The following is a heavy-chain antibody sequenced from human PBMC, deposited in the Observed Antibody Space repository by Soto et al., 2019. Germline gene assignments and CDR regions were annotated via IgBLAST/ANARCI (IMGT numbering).Heavy chain of an antibody. D-gene: IGHD3-22*01. CDR2: IKQDGSEK. CDR1: GFTFSSYW. J-gene: IGHJ4*02. Sequence: PGGPLRLSCAASGFTFSSYWMSWVRQAPGKGLEWVANIKQDGSEKYYVDSVKGRFTISRDNAKNSLYLQMNSLRAEDTAVYYCARVQYYDSSGYYKPPHFDYWGQGTLVTVSS. CDR3: ARVQYYDSSGYYKPPHFDY. V-gene: IGHV3-7*03.